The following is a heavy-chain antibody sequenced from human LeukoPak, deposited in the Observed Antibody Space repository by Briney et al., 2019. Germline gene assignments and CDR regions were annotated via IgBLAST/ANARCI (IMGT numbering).Heavy chain of an antibody. J-gene: IGHJ6*02. CDR3: ARVRFSYYDFWSGPKDYYYYGMDV. CDR2: INPNSGGT. Sequence: GASVKVSCKASGYTFTGYYMHWVRQAPGQGLEWMGWINPNSGGTNYAQKFQGRVTMTRDTSISTAYMELSRLRSDDTAVYYCARVRFSYYDFWSGPKDYYYYGMDVWGQGTTVTVSS. CDR1: GYTFTGYY. D-gene: IGHD3-3*01. V-gene: IGHV1-2*02.